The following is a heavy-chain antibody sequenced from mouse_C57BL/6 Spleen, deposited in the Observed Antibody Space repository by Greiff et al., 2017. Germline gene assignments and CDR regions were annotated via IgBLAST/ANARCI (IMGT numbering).Heavy chain of an antibody. J-gene: IGHJ1*03. CDR2: IYPGDGDT. D-gene: IGHD1-1*01. CDR3: ARDGSSYWYFDV. Sequence: VKLQQSGAELVKPGASVKISCKASGYAFSSYWMNWVKQTPGKGLEWIGQIYPGDGDTNYNGKFKGKATLTADKSSSTAYMQLSSLTSEDSAVYFCARDGSSYWYFDVWGTGTTVTVSS. CDR1: GYAFSSYW. V-gene: IGHV1-80*01.